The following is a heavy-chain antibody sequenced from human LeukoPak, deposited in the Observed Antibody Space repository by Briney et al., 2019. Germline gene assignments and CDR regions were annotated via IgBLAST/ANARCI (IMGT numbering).Heavy chain of an antibody. Sequence: SETLSLTCAVYGGSFSGYYWSWIRQPPGKGLEWIGYFYYRGSTNYNPSLKSRVTISVDTSKNQFSLKLSSVTAADTAVYYCAVSRGVINWFDPWGQGTLVTVSS. CDR1: GGSFSGYY. V-gene: IGHV4-59*01. D-gene: IGHD3-10*01. CDR3: AVSRGVINWFDP. J-gene: IGHJ5*02. CDR2: FYYRGST.